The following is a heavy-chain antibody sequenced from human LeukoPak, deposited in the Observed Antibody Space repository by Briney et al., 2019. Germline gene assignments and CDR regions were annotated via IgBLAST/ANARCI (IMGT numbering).Heavy chain of an antibody. CDR1: GGSFSGYY. Sequence: SETLSLTCAVYGGSFSGYYWSWIRQPPGKGLEWIGEINHSGSTNYNPSLKSRVTISVDTSKNQFSLKLSPVTAADTAVYYCARDSYRIVVVVAATEVYNWFDPWGQGTLVTVSS. V-gene: IGHV4-34*01. CDR2: INHSGST. D-gene: IGHD2-15*01. CDR3: ARDSYRIVVVVAATEVYNWFDP. J-gene: IGHJ5*02.